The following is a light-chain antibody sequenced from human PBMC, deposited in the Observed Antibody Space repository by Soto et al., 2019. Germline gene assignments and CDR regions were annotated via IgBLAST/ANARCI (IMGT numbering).Light chain of an antibody. J-gene: IGKJ1*01. V-gene: IGKV2-28*01. Sequence: VIAQSPLSLPVTPGEPASIAFMSSDSLLHSNGYNYLDWYLQRPGQSPQVLIYLGSNRASGVPDRFSGSGSGTDFTLKISRVEAEDVGVYYCMQPLQTPWTFGQGTKVDIK. CDR3: MQPLQTPWT. CDR1: DSLLHSNGYNY. CDR2: LGS.